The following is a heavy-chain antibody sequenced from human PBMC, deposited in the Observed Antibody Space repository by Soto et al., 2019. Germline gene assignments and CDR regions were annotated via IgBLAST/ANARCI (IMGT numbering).Heavy chain of an antibody. V-gene: IGHV4-31*03. D-gene: IGHD3-10*01. Sequence: SETLSLTCTVSGGSISSGGYYWSWIRQHPGKGLEWIGYIYYSGSTYYNPSLKSRVTISVDTSKNQFSLKLSSVTAADTAVYYCARVTQTEQLWFGFDYWGQGTLVTVSS. CDR1: GGSISSGGYY. CDR2: IYYSGST. CDR3: ARVTQTEQLWFGFDY. J-gene: IGHJ4*02.